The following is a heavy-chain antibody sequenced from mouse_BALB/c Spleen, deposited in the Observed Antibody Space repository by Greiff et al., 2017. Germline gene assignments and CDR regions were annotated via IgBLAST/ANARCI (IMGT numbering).Heavy chain of an antibody. D-gene: IGHD2-1*01. V-gene: IGHV2-6-5*01. CDR3: AKHGGIAYCNFLDG. J-gene: IGHJ2*01. CDR1: GFALTVYG. CDR2: MWGGGST. Sequence: QVQLQQSGPGLVAPSQSLSITCTVSGFALTVYGVRTIRQPPGKGLEWLGHMWGGGSTCYDSALISRLSFSKDNSKSHVFLKMNSLRTDDPAMYYGAKHGGIAYCNFLDGWGQGSTLT.